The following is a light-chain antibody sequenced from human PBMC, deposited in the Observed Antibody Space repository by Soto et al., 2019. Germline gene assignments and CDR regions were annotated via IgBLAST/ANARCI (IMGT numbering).Light chain of an antibody. Sequence: DIQMTQSPSSLSASVGDRVTITCRASQSISNYLNWYQQKPGKAPKLLIYAASSLQSGVPSRFSGSASGTDFTLTISSLQPEDFATYYCQQSYSTPSTFGQGTKVEIK. CDR3: QQSYSTPST. V-gene: IGKV1-39*01. CDR2: AAS. CDR1: QSISNY. J-gene: IGKJ1*01.